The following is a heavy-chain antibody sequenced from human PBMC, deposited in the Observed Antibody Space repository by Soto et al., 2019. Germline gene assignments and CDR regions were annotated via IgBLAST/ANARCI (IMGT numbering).Heavy chain of an antibody. D-gene: IGHD3-3*01. CDR3: ARFTIFGVLYFDY. V-gene: IGHV4-4*07. CDR1: GGSISSYY. Sequence: SETLSLTCTVSGGSISSYYWSRIRQPAGKGLEWIGRIYTSGSTNYNPSLKSRVTMSVDTSKNQFSLKLSSVTAADTAVYYCARFTIFGVLYFDYWGQGTLVTVSS. CDR2: IYTSGST. J-gene: IGHJ4*02.